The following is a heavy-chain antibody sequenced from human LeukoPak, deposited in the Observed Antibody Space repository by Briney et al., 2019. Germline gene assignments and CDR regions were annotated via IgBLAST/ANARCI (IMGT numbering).Heavy chain of an antibody. V-gene: IGHV3-30*04. CDR1: GFTFSSYA. Sequence: GGSLRLSCAASGFTFSSYAMHWVRQAPGKGLEWVAVISYDGSNKYYADSVKGRFTISRDNSKNTLYLQVNSLRAEDTAVYYCAREGPGYSYGQDWGQGTLVTVSS. D-gene: IGHD5-18*01. CDR3: AREGPGYSYGQD. J-gene: IGHJ4*02. CDR2: ISYDGSNK.